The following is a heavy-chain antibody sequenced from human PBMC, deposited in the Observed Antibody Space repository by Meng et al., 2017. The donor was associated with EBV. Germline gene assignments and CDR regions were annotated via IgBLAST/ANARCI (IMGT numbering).Heavy chain of an antibody. Sequence: VQPVAAGVQIKQPRALVQVSCTTSGFIISDYYYHRWRHAAGRGVEWMRWVNSNNDATNYARKFQGRISMTRDTSNSTAHMELRRVMADDTAVYYCVRSSGWSLFDYWGQGTLVTVSS. CDR3: VRSSGWSLFDY. V-gene: IGHV1-2*02. CDR2: VNSNNDAT. CDR1: GFIISDYY. J-gene: IGHJ4*02. D-gene: IGHD6-19*01.